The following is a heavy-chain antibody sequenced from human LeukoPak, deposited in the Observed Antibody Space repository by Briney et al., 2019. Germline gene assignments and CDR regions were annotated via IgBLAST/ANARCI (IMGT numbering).Heavy chain of an antibody. CDR1: GYTLTELS. D-gene: IGHD3-22*01. CDR3: ATDVYYYDSSGYYDI. V-gene: IGHV1-24*01. J-gene: IGHJ3*02. Sequence: ASVKVSCKVFGYTLTELSMHWVRQAPGKGLEWMGGFDPEDGETIYAQKFQGRVTMTEDTSTDTAYMELSSLRSEDTAVYYCATDVYYYDSSGYYDIWGQGTMVTVSS. CDR2: FDPEDGET.